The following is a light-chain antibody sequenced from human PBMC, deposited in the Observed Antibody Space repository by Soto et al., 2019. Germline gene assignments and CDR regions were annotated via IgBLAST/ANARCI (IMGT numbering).Light chain of an antibody. CDR1: QSVGSS. CDR3: QQYDNLPRT. Sequence: EIVLTQSPGTLSLYPGESATLSCRASQSVGSSLAWYHHKPGQAPRLLIYGSTGRATGIPDRFSGSGSGTDFTLTISRLVPEDFAVYYCQQYDNLPRTFGQGTKVDIK. J-gene: IGKJ1*01. V-gene: IGKV3-20*01. CDR2: GST.